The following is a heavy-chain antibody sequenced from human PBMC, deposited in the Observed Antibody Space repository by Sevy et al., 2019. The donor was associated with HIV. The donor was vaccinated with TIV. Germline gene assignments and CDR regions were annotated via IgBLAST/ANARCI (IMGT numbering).Heavy chain of an antibody. J-gene: IGHJ6*03. CDR3: ARGGACRTFDYDYYMDV. D-gene: IGHD2-15*01. V-gene: IGHV4-59*01. CDR2: VYYTGKT. Sequence: SETLSLTCNVSGVSITRSYWNWIRQTPGKGLEWIAFVYYTGKTNYNPSLKSRVTVSLDTSKSQFSLKLSSVTAADTAVYYCARGGACRTFDYDYYMDVWGKGTTVTVSS. CDR1: GVSITRSY.